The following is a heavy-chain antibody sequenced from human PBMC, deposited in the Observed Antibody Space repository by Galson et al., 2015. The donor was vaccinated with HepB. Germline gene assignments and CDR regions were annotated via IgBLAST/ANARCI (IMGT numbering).Heavy chain of an antibody. D-gene: IGHD5-12*01. CDR2: INPNSGGT. CDR1: GYTFTGYY. Sequence: SVKVSCKASGYTFTGYYMHWVRQAPGQGLEWMGRINPNSGGTNYAQKFQGRVTMTRDTSISTAYMELSRLRSDDTAVYYCALEGGDSGYDAGMSYWGQGTLGTVSS. V-gene: IGHV1-2*06. CDR3: ALEGGDSGYDAGMSY. J-gene: IGHJ4*02.